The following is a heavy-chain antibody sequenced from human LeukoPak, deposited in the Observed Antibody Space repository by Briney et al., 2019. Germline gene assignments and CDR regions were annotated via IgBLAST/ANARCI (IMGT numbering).Heavy chain of an antibody. J-gene: IGHJ4*02. CDR1: GFTFSSYG. CDR3: AKVVVPVISQHYFDY. D-gene: IGHD3-22*01. CDR2: ISGSGGST. Sequence: GGSLSLSCAASGFTFSSYGMSWVRQAPGKGREGVSGISGSGGSTYYADSVKGRFTIYRDNSKNTLYVRMNRLRAEGTAVYYCAKVVVPVISQHYFDYWGQGTLVTVSS. V-gene: IGHV3-23*01.